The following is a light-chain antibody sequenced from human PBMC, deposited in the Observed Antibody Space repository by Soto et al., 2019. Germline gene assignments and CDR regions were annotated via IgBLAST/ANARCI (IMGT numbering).Light chain of an antibody. J-gene: IGKJ5*01. Sequence: DIQMTQSPSSVSASVGDRVTITCRASQDISSWLAWYQQKPGKAPKLLIYAASSLQSGVPSRFSGSGSGTDFTLTIRSLQPEDFATYYCQQSYGTPTFGQGTRLEIK. CDR1: QDISSW. CDR2: AAS. CDR3: QQSYGTPT. V-gene: IGKV1D-12*01.